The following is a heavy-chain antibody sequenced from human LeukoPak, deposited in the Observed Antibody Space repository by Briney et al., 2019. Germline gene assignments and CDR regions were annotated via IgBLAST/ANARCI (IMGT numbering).Heavy chain of an antibody. D-gene: IGHD4-11*01. CDR3: ARDRYGNYGDAFDI. CDR1: GYTFTAFY. Sequence: ASVKVSCKASGYTFTAFYIHWVRQAPGQGLEWMGWISAYNGKTNYAQNLQGRVTMTTDTSTSTAYMELRSLRSDDTALYYCARDRYGNYGDAFDIWGQGTMVTVSS. CDR2: ISAYNGKT. J-gene: IGHJ3*02. V-gene: IGHV1-18*04.